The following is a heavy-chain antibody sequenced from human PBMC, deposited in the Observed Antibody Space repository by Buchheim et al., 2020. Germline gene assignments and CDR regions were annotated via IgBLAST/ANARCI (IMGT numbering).Heavy chain of an antibody. CDR2: ISYDGSTK. J-gene: IGHJ4*02. Sequence: QVQLVESGGGVVQPGRSLRLSCAASGFTFSSYAMHWVRQAPGKGLEWVAVISYDGSTKYYADSVKGRFTISRDNSKNTLYLQMNSLGAEDTAVYYCARSTTMIAYYFDYWGQGTL. V-gene: IGHV3-30*04. CDR3: ARSTTMIAYYFDY. D-gene: IGHD3-22*01. CDR1: GFTFSSYA.